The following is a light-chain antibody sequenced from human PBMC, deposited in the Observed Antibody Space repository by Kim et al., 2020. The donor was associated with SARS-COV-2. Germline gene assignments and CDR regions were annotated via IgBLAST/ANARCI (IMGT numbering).Light chain of an antibody. CDR3: QQRSNWPPIT. CDR2: YAS. J-gene: IGKJ5*01. Sequence: SPVERATLSCRASQSVSSYLAWYQQKPGQAPRLLIYYASNRATGIPARFSGSGSGTDFTLTISSLEPEDFAVYYCQQRSNWPPITFGQGTRLEIK. CDR1: QSVSSY. V-gene: IGKV3-11*01.